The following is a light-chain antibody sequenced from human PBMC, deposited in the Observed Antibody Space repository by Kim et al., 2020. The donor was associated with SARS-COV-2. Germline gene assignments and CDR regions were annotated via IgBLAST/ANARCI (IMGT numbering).Light chain of an antibody. Sequence: DIVMTQSPDSLAVSLGERATINCKSSQSVLYSSNNKNYLAWYQQKPGQPPKLLIYWASTRESGVPDRFSGSGSGTDFTLTIGSLQAEDVAVYYCQQYYSTPLTFGGGTKLEI. V-gene: IGKV4-1*01. CDR3: QQYYSTPLT. CDR2: WAS. CDR1: QSVLYSSNNKNY. J-gene: IGKJ4*01.